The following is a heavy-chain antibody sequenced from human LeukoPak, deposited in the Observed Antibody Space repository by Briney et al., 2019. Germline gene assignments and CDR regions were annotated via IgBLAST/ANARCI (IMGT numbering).Heavy chain of an antibody. V-gene: IGHV3-30-3*01. CDR2: ISYDGSNK. CDR3: ASSSPIFGVAIDY. Sequence: GGSLRLSCAASGFTFSSYAMHWVRQAPGKGLEWVAVISYDGSNKYYADSVKGRFTIPRDNSKNTLYLQMNSLRAEDTAVYYCASSSPIFGVAIDYWGQGTLVTVSS. CDR1: GFTFSSYA. J-gene: IGHJ4*02. D-gene: IGHD3-3*01.